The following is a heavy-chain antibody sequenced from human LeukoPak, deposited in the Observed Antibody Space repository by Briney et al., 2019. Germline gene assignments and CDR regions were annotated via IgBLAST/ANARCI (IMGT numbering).Heavy chain of an antibody. CDR2: IYYSGST. V-gene: IGHV4-31*03. CDR3: ARELGRREAFDI. Sequence: SETLSLTCTVSGGSISSGGYYWSWIRQHPGTGLEWIGYIYYSGSTYYNPSLKSRVTTSVDTSKNQFSLKLSSVTAADTAVYYCARELGRREAFDIWGQGTMVTVSS. J-gene: IGHJ3*02. CDR1: GGSISSGGYY.